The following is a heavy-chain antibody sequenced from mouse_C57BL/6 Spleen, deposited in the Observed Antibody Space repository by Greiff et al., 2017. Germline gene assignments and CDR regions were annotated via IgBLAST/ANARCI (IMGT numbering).Heavy chain of an antibody. CDR1: GFTFSDYG. J-gene: IGHJ4*01. Sequence: DVKLVESGGGLVKPGGSLKLSCAASGFTFSDYGMHWVRQAPEKGLEWVAYISRGSSTIYYADTVKGRFTISRDNAKNTLFLQMTSLRSEDTAMYYCARGYYGNYMDYWCQGTSVTVSS. V-gene: IGHV5-17*01. CDR3: ARGYYGNYMDY. D-gene: IGHD2-1*01. CDR2: ISRGSSTI.